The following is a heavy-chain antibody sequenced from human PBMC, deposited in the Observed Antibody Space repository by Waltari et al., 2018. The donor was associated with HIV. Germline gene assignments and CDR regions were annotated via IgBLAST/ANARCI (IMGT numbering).Heavy chain of an antibody. Sequence: QVQLQESGPGLVKPSETLSLTCTVSGGSISSYYWSWIRQPPGKGLEWIGYIYYSGRTNYNPALKSRVTISVDTSKNQFSLKLSSVTAADTAVYYCARGDSYCGGDCYYFDYWGQGTLVTVSS. CDR2: IYYSGRT. D-gene: IGHD2-21*02. CDR3: ARGDSYCGGDCYYFDY. V-gene: IGHV4-59*01. CDR1: GGSISSYY. J-gene: IGHJ4*02.